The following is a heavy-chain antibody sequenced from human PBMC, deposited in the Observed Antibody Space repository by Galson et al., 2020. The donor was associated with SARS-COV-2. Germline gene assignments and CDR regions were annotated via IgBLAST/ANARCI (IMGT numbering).Heavy chain of an antibody. CDR3: ASGLGGDY. Sequence: SETLFLTCTVSGGSITSGDSYWSWIRQHPRRGLEWIGYIFYSGFTYYSPSFKSRVTMSLDTSKNQFSLELNSVTAADTAVYYCASGLGGDYWGPGTLVTVSS. V-gene: IGHV4-31*03. CDR1: GGSITSGDSY. J-gene: IGHJ4*02. D-gene: IGHD1-26*01. CDR2: IFYSGFT.